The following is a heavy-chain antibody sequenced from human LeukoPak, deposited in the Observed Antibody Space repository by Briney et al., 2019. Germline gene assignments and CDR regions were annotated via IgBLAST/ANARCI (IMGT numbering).Heavy chain of an antibody. Sequence: WASVKVSCKASGGTFSSYAISWVRQAPGQGLEWMGGIIPIFGTANYAQKFQGRVTITADKSTSTAYMELSSLRSEDTAVYYCARSRPPYYDILTGYSNPDAFDIWGQGTMVTVSS. CDR3: ARSRPPYYDILTGYSNPDAFDI. V-gene: IGHV1-69*06. D-gene: IGHD3-9*01. CDR2: IIPIFGTA. CDR1: GGTFSSYA. J-gene: IGHJ3*02.